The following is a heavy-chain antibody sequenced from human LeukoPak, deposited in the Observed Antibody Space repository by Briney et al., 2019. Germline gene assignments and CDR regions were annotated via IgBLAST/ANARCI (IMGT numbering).Heavy chain of an antibody. J-gene: IGHJ3*02. Sequence: PGGSLRLSCLASGFTFSNYAMSWVRQAPGKGLEWVSGITISGKTAYYADSVKGRFTISRDNFKNTLYLQMNSLRAEDTAVYYCAKRGGSGSYYFSAAFDIWGQGTMVTVSS. V-gene: IGHV3-23*01. CDR3: AKRGGSGSYYFSAAFDI. CDR2: ITISGKTA. CDR1: GFTFSNYA. D-gene: IGHD3-10*01.